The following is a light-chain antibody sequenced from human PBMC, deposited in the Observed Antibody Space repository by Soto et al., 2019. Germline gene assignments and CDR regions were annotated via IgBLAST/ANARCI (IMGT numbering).Light chain of an antibody. Sequence: EVVMTQSPASLSVSPGERATLSCRASQSVSSNLAWYQQKPGQAPRLLIYGASTRATGIPARFSGSGSGTDFTLTISSLESEDSAVYYCQQRSYWPPYTFGQGTKVDIK. CDR3: QQRSYWPPYT. CDR2: GAS. CDR1: QSVSSN. J-gene: IGKJ2*01. V-gene: IGKV3D-15*01.